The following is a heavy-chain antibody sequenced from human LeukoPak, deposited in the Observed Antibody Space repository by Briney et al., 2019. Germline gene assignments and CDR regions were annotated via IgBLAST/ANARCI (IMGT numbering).Heavy chain of an antibody. Sequence: GGSLRLSCAASGFTFSSYWMSWVRQAPGKGLEWVANIKQDGSEKYYVDSVKGRFTISRDNAKNSLYLQMNSLRAEDTAVYYCATEPYVWGSYRYYYYYMDVWGKGTTVTVSS. J-gene: IGHJ6*03. CDR2: IKQDGSEK. CDR3: ATEPYVWGSYRYYYYYMDV. V-gene: IGHV3-7*01. CDR1: GFTFSSYW. D-gene: IGHD3-16*02.